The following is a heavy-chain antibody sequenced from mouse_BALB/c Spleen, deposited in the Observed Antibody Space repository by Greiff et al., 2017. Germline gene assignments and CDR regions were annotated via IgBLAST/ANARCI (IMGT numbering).Heavy chain of an antibody. V-gene: IGHV1-4*01. J-gene: IGHJ2*01. CDR3: ARWGITYYFDY. D-gene: IGHD2-4*01. Sequence: VQRVESGTVLARPGASVKMSCKASGYTFTSYWMHWVKQRPGQGLEWIGYINPSTGYTEYNQKFKDKATLTADKSSSTAYMQLSSLTSEDSAVYYCARWGITYYFDYWGQGTTLTVSS. CDR2: INPSTGYT. CDR1: GYTFTSYW.